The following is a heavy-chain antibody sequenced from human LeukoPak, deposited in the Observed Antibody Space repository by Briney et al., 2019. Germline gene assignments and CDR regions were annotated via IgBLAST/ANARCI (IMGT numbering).Heavy chain of an antibody. CDR1: GYTFTNYG. J-gene: IGHJ4*02. CDR2: ISVYNGHT. CDR3: ARDREAAGQKLTDY. V-gene: IGHV1-18*01. D-gene: IGHD6-13*01. Sequence: ASVKVSCKASGYTFTNYGITWVRQAPGQGLEWMGWISVYNGHTNYAQKLQGRVTMTTDTSTSTAYMELRSPRSDDTAIYYCARDREAAGQKLTDYWGQGTLVTVSS.